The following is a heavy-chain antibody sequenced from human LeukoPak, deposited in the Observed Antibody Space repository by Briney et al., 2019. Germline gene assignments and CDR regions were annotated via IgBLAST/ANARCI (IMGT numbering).Heavy chain of an antibody. V-gene: IGHV1-46*01. CDR1: GYTFTSYY. Sequence: ASVKVSCKASGYTFTSYYMHWVRQAPGQGLEWMGIINPSGGSTSYAQKFQGRVTMTRDMSTSTVYMELSSLRSEDTAVYYCARDGSGSYYSLSDAFDIWGQGTMVTVSS. CDR2: INPSGGST. J-gene: IGHJ3*02. CDR3: ARDGSGSYYSLSDAFDI. D-gene: IGHD1-26*01.